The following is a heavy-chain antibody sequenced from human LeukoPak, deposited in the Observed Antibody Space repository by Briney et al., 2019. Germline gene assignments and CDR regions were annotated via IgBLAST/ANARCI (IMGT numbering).Heavy chain of an antibody. V-gene: IGHV3-33*01. D-gene: IGHD2/OR15-2a*01. CDR1: GFTFSSYG. J-gene: IGHJ4*02. CDR3: ARSNSHYFDY. Sequence: PGRSLRLSCAASGFTFSSYGMHRVRQAPGKGLEWVAVIWYGGSNKYYADSVKGRFTISRDNSKNTLYLQMNSLRAEDTAVYYCARSNSHYFDYWGQGTLVTVSS. CDR2: IWYGGSNK.